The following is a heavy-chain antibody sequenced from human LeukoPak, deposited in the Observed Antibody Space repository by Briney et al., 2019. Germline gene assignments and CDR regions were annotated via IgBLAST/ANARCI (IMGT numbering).Heavy chain of an antibody. CDR3: ARVSRKDAFDI. V-gene: IGHV4-61*08. CDR1: GGSISSGGYC. J-gene: IGHJ3*02. D-gene: IGHD1-14*01. Sequence: SETLSLTCAVSGGSISSGGYCWSWLRQPPGKGLEWIGYIYYSGSTNYNPSLKSRVTISVDTSKNQFSLKLSSVTAADTAVYYCARVSRKDAFDIWGQGTMVIVSS. CDR2: IYYSGST.